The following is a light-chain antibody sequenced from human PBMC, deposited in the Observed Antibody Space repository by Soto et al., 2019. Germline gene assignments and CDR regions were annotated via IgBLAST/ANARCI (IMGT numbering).Light chain of an antibody. CDR1: PVDVGAYNL. CDR3: CSYAGSRTFV. CDR2: EGS. V-gene: IGLV2-23*01. Sequence: QSALTKPASGSGSLDRSIPISCTGTPVDVGAYNLVSWYQQHPGKAPKLIIYEGSKRPSGISHRFSGSKSDNTASLTISGLRAEDEAHYHCCSYAGSRTFVFGGGTKLTVL. J-gene: IGLJ3*02.